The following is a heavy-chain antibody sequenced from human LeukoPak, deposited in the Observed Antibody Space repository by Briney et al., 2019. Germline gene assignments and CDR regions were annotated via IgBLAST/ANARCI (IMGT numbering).Heavy chain of an antibody. CDR3: TTMYYYDSSGYSAY. V-gene: IGHV3-15*01. J-gene: IGHJ4*02. CDR1: GFTYSNAW. D-gene: IGHD3-22*01. Sequence: GGSLRLSCAASGFTYSNAWMSWVRPAPGKGLEWVGRIKSKTDGGTTDYAAPVKGRFTISRDDSKNTLYLQMNSLKTEYTAVYYCTTMYYYDSSGYSAYWGQGTLVTVSS. CDR2: IKSKTDGGTT.